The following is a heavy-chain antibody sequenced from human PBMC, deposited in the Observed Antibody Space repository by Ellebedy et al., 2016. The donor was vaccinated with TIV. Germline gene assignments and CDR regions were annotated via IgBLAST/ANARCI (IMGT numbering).Heavy chain of an antibody. CDR3: VRGCSVSCYHYGALDV. V-gene: IGHV4-30-4*01. CDR2: IYHSGSI. J-gene: IGHJ6*02. D-gene: IGHD2-2*01. Sequence: SETLSLTCTVSGGSISSGDYYWSWIRQPPRRGLEWIGYIYHSGSIDYNPSLKSPVTISADTSKNQFSLRLSSVTATDSGVYYCVRGCSVSCYHYGALDVWGQGTTVTVSS. CDR1: GGSISSGDYY.